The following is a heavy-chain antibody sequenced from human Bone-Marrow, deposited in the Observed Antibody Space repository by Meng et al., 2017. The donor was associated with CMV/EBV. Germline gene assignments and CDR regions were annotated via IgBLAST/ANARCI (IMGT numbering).Heavy chain of an antibody. CDR3: ARAARITIFGVVTRKYYFDY. D-gene: IGHD3-3*01. CDR1: GGSISSYY. CDR2: IYYSGST. V-gene: IGHV4-59*12. J-gene: IGHJ4*02. Sequence: SETLSLTCTVSGGSISSYYWSWIRQPPGKGLEWIGYIYYSGSTNYNPSLKSRVTISVDTSKNQFSLKLSSVTAADTAVYYCARAARITIFGVVTRKYYFDYWGQGTLVTASS.